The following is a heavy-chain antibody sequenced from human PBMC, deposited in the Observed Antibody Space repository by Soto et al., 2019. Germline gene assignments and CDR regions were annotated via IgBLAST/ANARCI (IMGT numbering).Heavy chain of an antibody. D-gene: IGHD2-15*01. CDR3: AKAMGNKWSNAFDI. J-gene: IGHJ3*02. Sequence: GGSLRLSCAASGFTFSSYGMHWVRQAPGKGLEWVAVISYDGSNKYYADSVKGRFTISRDNSKNTLYLQMNSLRAEDTAVYYCAKAMGNKWSNAFDIWGQGTMVTVSS. CDR1: GFTFSSYG. V-gene: IGHV3-30*18. CDR2: ISYDGSNK.